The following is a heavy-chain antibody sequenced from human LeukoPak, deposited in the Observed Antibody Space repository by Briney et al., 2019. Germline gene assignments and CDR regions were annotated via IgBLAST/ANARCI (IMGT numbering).Heavy chain of an antibody. CDR3: RGCSSTSCYDY. D-gene: IGHD2-2*01. J-gene: IGHJ4*02. V-gene: IGHV3-11*01. CDR2: ISSSGSTI. Sequence: GGSLRLSCAASGFTFSDYYMSWIRQAPGKGLEWVSYISSSGSTISYADSVKGRFTISRDNAKNSLYLQMDSLRAEDTAVYYCRGCSSTSCYDYWGQGALVTVSS. CDR1: GFTFSDYY.